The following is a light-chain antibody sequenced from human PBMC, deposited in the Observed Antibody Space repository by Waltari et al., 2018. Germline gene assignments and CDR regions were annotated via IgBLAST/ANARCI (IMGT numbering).Light chain of an antibody. CDR1: QSIDNW. Sequence: DIQMTQSPSTLSASVGDRVTITCRASQSIDNWLAWYQQKPGKAPNLLIYKASLLESGVPSRFSGSGSGTEFTLTISSLQPDDFATYYCQQYHSYPGTFGQGTKVEIK. V-gene: IGKV1-5*03. CDR2: KAS. J-gene: IGKJ1*01. CDR3: QQYHSYPGT.